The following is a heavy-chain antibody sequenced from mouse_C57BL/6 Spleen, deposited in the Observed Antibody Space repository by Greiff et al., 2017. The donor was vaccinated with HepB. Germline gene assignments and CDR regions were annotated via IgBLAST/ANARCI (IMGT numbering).Heavy chain of an antibody. CDR3: ARGDSNYVSDY. V-gene: IGHV1-55*01. CDR2: IYPGSGST. CDR1: GYTFTSYW. D-gene: IGHD2-5*01. J-gene: IGHJ2*01. Sequence: QVQLQQPGAELVKPGASVKMSCKASGYTFTSYWITWVKQRPGQGLEWIGDIYPGSGSTNYNAKFKSKATLTVDTSSSTAYMQLSSLTSEASAVYYCARGDSNYVSDYWGQGTTLTVSS.